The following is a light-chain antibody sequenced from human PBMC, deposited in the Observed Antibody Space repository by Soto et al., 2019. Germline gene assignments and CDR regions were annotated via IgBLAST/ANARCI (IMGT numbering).Light chain of an antibody. V-gene: IGKV3-20*01. CDR1: QSVSSSY. CDR2: GAS. J-gene: IGKJ2*01. CDR3: QQYGSSPEYT. Sequence: EIVLTQSPGTLSLSPGERATLSCRASQSVSSSYLAWYQQKPGQAPRLLIYGASSRATGIPCRFSGSVSGTVFTLTISRLEPEDFAVYYCQQYGSSPEYTFGQGTKLEIK.